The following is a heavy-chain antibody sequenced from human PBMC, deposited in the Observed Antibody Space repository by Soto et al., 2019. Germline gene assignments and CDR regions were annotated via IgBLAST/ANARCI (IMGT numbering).Heavy chain of an antibody. J-gene: IGHJ4*02. CDR1: GFTFSNYE. CDR2: ISSSGSTI. V-gene: IGHV3-48*03. D-gene: IGHD4-17*01. CDR3: ARESLGGDYPLDD. Sequence: GGTLRLSCAASGFTFSNYEMKWVRQAPGKGLEWVSYISSSGSTIYYADSVKCRFTISRDNAKSSLFLQVSSLRADDTAIYCCARESLGGDYPLDDWGQGTRDTVSS.